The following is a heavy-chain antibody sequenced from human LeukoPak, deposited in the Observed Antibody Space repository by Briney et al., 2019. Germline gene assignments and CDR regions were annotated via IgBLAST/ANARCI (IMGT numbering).Heavy chain of an antibody. D-gene: IGHD3-3*01. J-gene: IGHJ6*03. CDR2: INPSGGST. CDR1: GYTFTSYY. Sequence: ASVKVSCKASGYTFTSYYMHWVRQAPGQGLEWMGIINPSGGSTSYAQKFQGRVTMTRDTSTSTVYMELSSLRSEDTAVYSCARSEYDFWSGDYYYYMDVWGKGTTVTVSS. CDR3: ARSEYDFWSGDYYYYMDV. V-gene: IGHV1-46*01.